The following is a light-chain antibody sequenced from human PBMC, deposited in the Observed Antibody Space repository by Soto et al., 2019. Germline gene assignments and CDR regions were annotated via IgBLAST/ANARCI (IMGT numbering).Light chain of an antibody. CDR1: SSNIGAGYD. V-gene: IGLV1-40*01. Sequence: QSVLTQPPSVSGAPGQRVTISCTGSSSNIGAGYDVHWYQQLPGTAPKLLIYGNNNRPSGVPDRFSGSKSGTSASLAITGLQAEVEADYYCQSYDTSLSALVFGGGTKVTVL. CDR3: QSYDTSLSALV. J-gene: IGLJ3*02. CDR2: GNN.